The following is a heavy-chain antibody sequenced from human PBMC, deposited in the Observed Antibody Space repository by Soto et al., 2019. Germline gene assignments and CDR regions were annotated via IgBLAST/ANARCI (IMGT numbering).Heavy chain of an antibody. CDR1: GFIFSNAW. CDR2: IKSKTDGGTT. J-gene: IGHJ4*02. Sequence: EVQLVESGGGLVKPGGSLRLSCAASGFIFSNAWLNWVRQTPGKGLEWVGRIKSKTDGGTTAYAAPVKGRFTISRDDSKNTLYLQMNSLRTEDTAVYWCTTDNPYYYDGSDYDHWGPGTLVTVSS. CDR3: TTDNPYYYDGSDYDH. V-gene: IGHV3-15*07. D-gene: IGHD3-22*01.